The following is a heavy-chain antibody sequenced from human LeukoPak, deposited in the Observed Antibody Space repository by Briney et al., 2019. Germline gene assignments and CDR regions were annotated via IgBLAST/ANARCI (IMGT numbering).Heavy chain of an antibody. CDR1: GYTFTGYY. CDR2: MNPNSGNT. Sequence: ASVKVSCKASGYTFTGYYMHWVRQAPGQGLEWMGWMNPNSGNTGYAQKFQGRVTITRNTSISTAYMELSSLRSEDTAVYYCARVGWGLAPSDDAFDIWGQGTMVTVSS. V-gene: IGHV1-8*03. D-gene: IGHD1-26*01. J-gene: IGHJ3*02. CDR3: ARVGWGLAPSDDAFDI.